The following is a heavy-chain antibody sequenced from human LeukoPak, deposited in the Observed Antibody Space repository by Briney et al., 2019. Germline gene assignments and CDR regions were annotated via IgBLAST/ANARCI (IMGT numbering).Heavy chain of an antibody. J-gene: IGHJ4*02. D-gene: IGHD6-19*01. CDR2: ISGSGGST. CDR1: RFTFKSYG. Sequence: GGSLRLSCAASRFTFKSYGMHWVRQAPGKGLEWVSAISGSGGSTYYADSVKGRFTISRDNSKNTLYLQMNSLRAEDTAVYYCAKRYSSGWYRIGYFDYWGQGTLVTVSS. CDR3: AKRYSSGWYRIGYFDY. V-gene: IGHV3-23*01.